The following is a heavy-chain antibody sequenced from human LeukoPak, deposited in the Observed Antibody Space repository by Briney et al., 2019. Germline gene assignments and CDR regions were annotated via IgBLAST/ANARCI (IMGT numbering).Heavy chain of an antibody. CDR1: GGSFSGYY. J-gene: IGHJ4*02. Sequence: SETLSLTCAVYGGSFSGYYWGWIRQPPGKGLEWIGEINHSGSTNYNPSLKSRVTISVDTSKNQFSLKLSSVTAADTAVYYCARSPNSDIVVVPAAPYYFDYWGQGTLVTVSS. D-gene: IGHD2-2*01. CDR3: ARSPNSDIVVVPAAPYYFDY. V-gene: IGHV4-34*01. CDR2: INHSGST.